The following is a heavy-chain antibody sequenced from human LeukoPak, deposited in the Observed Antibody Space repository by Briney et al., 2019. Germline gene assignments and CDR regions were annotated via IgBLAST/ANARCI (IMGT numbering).Heavy chain of an antibody. CDR2: FDPEDGET. J-gene: IGHJ4*02. CDR3: AKADILTGYLFDY. Sequence: GASVKVSCKVSGYTLTELSMHWVRQAPGKGLEWMGGFDPEDGETIYAQKFQGRVTMTEDTSTDTAYMELSRLRSDDTAVYYCAKADILTGYLFDYWGQGTLVTVSS. CDR1: GYTLTELS. V-gene: IGHV1-24*01. D-gene: IGHD3-9*01.